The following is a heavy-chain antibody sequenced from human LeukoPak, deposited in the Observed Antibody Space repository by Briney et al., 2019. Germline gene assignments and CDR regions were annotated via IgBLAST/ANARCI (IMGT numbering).Heavy chain of an antibody. CDR2: VSSSGRHM. D-gene: IGHD6-13*01. Sequence: GGSLRLSCAASGFTFSSYSMNWVRQAPGKGLEWVSSVSSSGRHMYYADSVKGRFTISRDNSKNTLYLQMNSLRAEDTAVYYCAKNPYSSSWNYNWFDPWGQGTLVTVSS. V-gene: IGHV3-21*04. CDR3: AKNPYSSSWNYNWFDP. J-gene: IGHJ5*02. CDR1: GFTFSSYS.